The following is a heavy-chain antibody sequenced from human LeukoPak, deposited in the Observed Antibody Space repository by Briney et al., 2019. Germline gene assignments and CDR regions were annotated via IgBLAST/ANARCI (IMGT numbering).Heavy chain of an antibody. D-gene: IGHD3-10*01. CDR3: ARDDQSGFGELLGY. Sequence: PSETLSLTCVVSGASISSSDWWSWVRQSPGKGLEWIGEIYYTGSRNYNPSLKSRVAMSVDTSKNQFSLKLSSVTAADTAVYYCARDDQSGFGELLGYWGQGTLVTVSS. CDR1: GASISSSDW. CDR2: IYYTGSR. J-gene: IGHJ4*02. V-gene: IGHV4-4*02.